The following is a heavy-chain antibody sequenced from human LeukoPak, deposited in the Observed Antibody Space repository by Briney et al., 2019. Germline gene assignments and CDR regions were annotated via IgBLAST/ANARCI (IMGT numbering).Heavy chain of an antibody. CDR3: ARGNIAARGVYFDY. J-gene: IGHJ4*02. CDR1: GFTFNNYA. V-gene: IGHV3-23*01. D-gene: IGHD6-6*01. Sequence: GGSLRLSCAASGFTFNNYAMSWVRQAPGKGLEWVSAISGSGGRTYYADSVKGRFTISRDNAKNSLYLQMNSLRAEDTAVYYCARGNIAARGVYFDYWGQGTLVTVSS. CDR2: ISGSGGRT.